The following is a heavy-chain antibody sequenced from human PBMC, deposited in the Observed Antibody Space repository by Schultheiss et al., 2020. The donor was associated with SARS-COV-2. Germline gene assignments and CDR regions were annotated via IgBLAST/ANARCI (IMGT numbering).Heavy chain of an antibody. CDR1: GGSISSYY. Sequence: SETLSLTCTVSGGSISSYYWSWIRQPPGKGLEWIGEINHSGSTNYNPSLKSRVTISVDTSKNQLSLKLSSVTAADTAVYYCARRIAAAGLFDYWGQGTMVTVSS. CDR3: ARRIAAAGLFDY. CDR2: INHSGST. D-gene: IGHD6-13*01. J-gene: IGHJ4*03. V-gene: IGHV4-34*01.